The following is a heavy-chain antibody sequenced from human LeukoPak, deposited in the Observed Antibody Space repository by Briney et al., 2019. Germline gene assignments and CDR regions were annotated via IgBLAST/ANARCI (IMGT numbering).Heavy chain of an antibody. CDR3: ARDSSAAPHSY. D-gene: IGHD2-15*01. CDR1: GFTFSGYL. CDR2: IKEEGSEK. Sequence: GGSLRLSCAASGFTFSGYLMSWVRQAPGKGLEWVANIKEEGSEKYYVDSVEGRFIISRDNAKNSLYLQMNSLRAEDTAVYYCARDSSAAPHSYWGQGTLVTVFS. V-gene: IGHV3-7*01. J-gene: IGHJ4*02.